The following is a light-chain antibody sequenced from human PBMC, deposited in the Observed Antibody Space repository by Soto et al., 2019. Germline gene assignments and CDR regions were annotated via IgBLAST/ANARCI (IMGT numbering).Light chain of an antibody. CDR1: SSNIGTNT. CDR2: SNT. Sequence: QSVLTQPPSTSGTPGQRVTISCSGSSSNIGTNTVNWYQQLPGTAPELLIYSNTKRPSGVPDRCSGSKSGTSASLAISGLQSDDEADYYCATWDDSLNAPVFGGGTKLTVL. J-gene: IGLJ2*01. CDR3: ATWDDSLNAPV. V-gene: IGLV1-44*01.